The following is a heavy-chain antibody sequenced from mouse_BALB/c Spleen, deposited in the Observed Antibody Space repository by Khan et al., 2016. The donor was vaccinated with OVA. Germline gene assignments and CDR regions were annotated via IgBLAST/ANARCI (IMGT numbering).Heavy chain of an antibody. Sequence: VQLQQSGAELAKPGASVKMSCKASGYTFTSYWMHWVKQRPGQGLEWIGYINPSTGYTGYNQKFKDKATLTADKSSSTAYMQLSSLTSEDSAVYYCASYYGSSYYFDYWGQGTTLTVSS. D-gene: IGHD1-1*01. J-gene: IGHJ2*01. V-gene: IGHV1-7*01. CDR1: GYTFTSYW. CDR3: ASYYGSSYYFDY. CDR2: INPSTGYT.